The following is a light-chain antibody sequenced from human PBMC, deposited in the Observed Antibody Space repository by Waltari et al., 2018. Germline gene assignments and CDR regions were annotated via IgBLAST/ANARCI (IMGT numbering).Light chain of an antibody. CDR1: SRDVGAYTY. CDR2: DVS. J-gene: IGLJ1*01. CDR3: TSYTSRNTLV. V-gene: IGLV2-14*03. Sequence: QSALTPPASVSGSPGQSITISCTGTSRDVGAYTYISWYQQHPGKVPKVMIFDVSNRPSRVANCVAGSKSGNTASLTISRLQAEDEADYYCTSYTSRNTLVFGSGTKVTVL.